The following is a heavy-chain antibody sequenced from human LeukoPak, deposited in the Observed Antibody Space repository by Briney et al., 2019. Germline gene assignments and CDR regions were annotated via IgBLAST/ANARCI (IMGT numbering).Heavy chain of an antibody. D-gene: IGHD2-21*02. V-gene: IGHV4-4*07. CDR1: GGSISSGY. CDR3: ARGIRVTASLLSVGFYFDD. J-gene: IGHJ4*02. Sequence: SETLSLTCTVSGGSISSGYWMWLRQPAGKGLEWIGRIYTSGGTRYNTSLRGRVTMSAVTSKNQFSLKLSSVTAADTAVYYCARGIRVTASLLSVGFYFDDWGQGTLVTVSS. CDR2: IYTSGGT.